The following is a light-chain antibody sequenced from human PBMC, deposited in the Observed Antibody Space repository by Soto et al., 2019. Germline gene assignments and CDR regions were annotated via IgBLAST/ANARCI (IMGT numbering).Light chain of an antibody. J-gene: IGKJ3*01. V-gene: IGKV1-39*01. Sequence: DIQMTQSPSSLSASVGDRVTITCRASQSISSYLNWYQQKPGKAPKLLIYAASSLQSGVTSRFSGSGSRTDFTLTISSLQPEDFATYYCQQSYSTPLFTFGPGTKVDIK. CDR2: AAS. CDR3: QQSYSTPLFT. CDR1: QSISSY.